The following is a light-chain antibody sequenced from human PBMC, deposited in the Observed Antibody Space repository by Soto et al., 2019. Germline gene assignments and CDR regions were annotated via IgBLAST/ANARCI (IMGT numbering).Light chain of an antibody. CDR3: QQYGSAVLYT. Sequence: EIVLTQSPGTLSLSPGERATLSCRASQSVDSIFLAWYQQKPGQPPRLLIYGTHRRATGIPDRFSGSGSWTDFTLTISGLEPEDFGVYYCQQYGSAVLYTFGQGTKVENK. V-gene: IGKV3-20*01. J-gene: IGKJ2*01. CDR1: QSVDSIF. CDR2: GTH.